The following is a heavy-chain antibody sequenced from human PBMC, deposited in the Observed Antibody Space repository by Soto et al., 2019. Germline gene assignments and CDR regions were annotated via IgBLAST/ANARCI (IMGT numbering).Heavy chain of an antibody. V-gene: IGHV3-30*18. Sequence: QVQLVESGGGVVQPGRSLRLSCAASGFPISSYGMHWVRQAPGKGLEWVAVISYDGSNKYYEDSVKGRFTISRDNSKNTLYLQMNSLRAEDTAVYYCAKGGSWSGHNWGQGTLVTVSS. CDR3: AKGGSWSGHN. J-gene: IGHJ4*02. CDR1: GFPISSYG. CDR2: ISYDGSNK. D-gene: IGHD3-3*01.